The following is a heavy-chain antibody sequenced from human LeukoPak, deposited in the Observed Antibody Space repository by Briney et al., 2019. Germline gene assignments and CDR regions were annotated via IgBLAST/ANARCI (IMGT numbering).Heavy chain of an antibody. CDR1: GGSVSTYY. CDR3: ARDSFGYTPLGRFDP. J-gene: IGHJ5*02. Sequence: SETPSLSCSVSGGSVSTYYWSWIRQPAGKVLEWIGRDYLSVGPTYTIYNPSLESRITMSADASKNQFSLNLSSVTAADTALYYCARDSFGYTPLGRFDPWGQGTLVTVSS. V-gene: IGHV4-4*07. D-gene: IGHD2-2*02. CDR2: DYLSVGPTYT.